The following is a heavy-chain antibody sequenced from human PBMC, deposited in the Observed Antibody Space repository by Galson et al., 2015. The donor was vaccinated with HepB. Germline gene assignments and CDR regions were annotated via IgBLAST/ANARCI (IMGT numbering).Heavy chain of an antibody. CDR1: GFTFSSYG. D-gene: IGHD5-24*01. Sequence: SLRLSCAASGFTFSSYGMHWVRQAPGKGLEWVAFIRYDGSNKYYADSVKGRFTISRDNSKNTLYLQMNSLRAEDTAVYYCAKDMGWLQSLGAVDIWGQGTMVTVSS. V-gene: IGHV3-30*02. CDR3: AKDMGWLQSLGAVDI. J-gene: IGHJ3*02. CDR2: IRYDGSNK.